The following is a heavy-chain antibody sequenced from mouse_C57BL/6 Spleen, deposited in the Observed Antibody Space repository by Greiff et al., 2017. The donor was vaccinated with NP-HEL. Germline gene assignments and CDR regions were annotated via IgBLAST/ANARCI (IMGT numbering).Heavy chain of an antibody. CDR2: ISSGGSYT. CDR1: GFTFSSYG. CDR3: ASSYDYGAMDY. V-gene: IGHV5-6*01. J-gene: IGHJ4*01. Sequence: EVNLVESGGDLVKPGGSLKLSCAASGFTFSSYGMSWVRQTPDKRLEWVATISSGGSYTYYPDSVKGRFTISRDNAKNTLYLQMSSLKSEDTAMYYCASSYDYGAMDYWGQGTSVTVSS. D-gene: IGHD2-4*01.